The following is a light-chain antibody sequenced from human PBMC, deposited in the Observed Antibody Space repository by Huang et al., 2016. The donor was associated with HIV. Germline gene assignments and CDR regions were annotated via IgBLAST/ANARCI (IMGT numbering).Light chain of an antibody. J-gene: IGKJ4*01. CDR1: ENITSNF. Sequence: EIVLTQSPATVSLSPGDGATVSCRARENITSNFLAWYQQRLVQAPRLLIYGASRRATGIPDRFSGSGSGTDFTLTITRLEPEDFAMYLCQQYGSSPLTFGRGTKVEI. CDR3: QQYGSSPLT. CDR2: GAS. V-gene: IGKV3-20*01.